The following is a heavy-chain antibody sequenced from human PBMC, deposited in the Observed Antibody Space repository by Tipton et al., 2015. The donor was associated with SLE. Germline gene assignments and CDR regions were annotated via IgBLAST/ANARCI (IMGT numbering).Heavy chain of an antibody. Sequence: TLSLTCAISGNSVSNNSAAWNWIRQSPSRGLEWLGRTYYRSKWYNYYAVSVKSRITINPDTSKNQLSLQLKSVTPEDTAVYYCATDGIVGALDAFDIWGQGTMVTVSS. V-gene: IGHV6-1*01. CDR2: TYYRSKWYN. CDR1: GNSVSNNSAA. CDR3: ATDGIVGALDAFDI. J-gene: IGHJ3*02. D-gene: IGHD1-26*01.